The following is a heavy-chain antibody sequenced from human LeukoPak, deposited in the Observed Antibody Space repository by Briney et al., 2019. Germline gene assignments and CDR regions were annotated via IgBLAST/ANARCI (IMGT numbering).Heavy chain of an antibody. D-gene: IGHD3-10*01. CDR3: AKSNGYGLIDI. V-gene: IGHV4-38-2*02. J-gene: IGHJ3*02. CDR1: GYSLSSGYY. Sequence: PSETLSLTCTVSGYSLSSGYYWGWIRQPPGKGLEWIGSIYHSGRTFYNPSLKSRVTISVDTSKNQFSLKLTSVTAADTAVYYCAKSNGYGLIDIWGQGRMVTVSS. CDR2: IYHSGRT.